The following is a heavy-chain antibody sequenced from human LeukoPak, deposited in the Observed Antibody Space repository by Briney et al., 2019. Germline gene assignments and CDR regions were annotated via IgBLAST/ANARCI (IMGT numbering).Heavy chain of an antibody. D-gene: IGHD2/OR15-2a*01. CDR1: GGSISSYY. J-gene: IGHJ4*02. Sequence: SETLSLTCTVSGGSISSYYWSWIRQPPGKGLEWIGYIYYSGSTSYNPSLKSRVTISVDTSKNQFSLTLTSVTAADTAVYYCARDFPSFDYWGQGTLVTVSS. CDR3: ARDFPSFDY. CDR2: IYYSGST. V-gene: IGHV4-59*01.